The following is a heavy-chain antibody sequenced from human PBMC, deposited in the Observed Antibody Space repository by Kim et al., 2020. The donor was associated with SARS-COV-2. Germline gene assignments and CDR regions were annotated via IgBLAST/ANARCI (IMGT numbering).Heavy chain of an antibody. CDR2: IGSTGGT. CDR3: SAGTTYYWDY. Sequence: GGSLRLSCAASGFPFSRNAMSWARQAAGKGLEWVSAIGSTGGTYYAASAKGRFTISRDNSKNTLYLQLNSLRAEDTAVYFCSAGTTYYWDYWGEGTLVTVSS. J-gene: IGHJ4*02. CDR1: GFPFSRNA. D-gene: IGHD3-10*01. V-gene: IGHV3-23*01.